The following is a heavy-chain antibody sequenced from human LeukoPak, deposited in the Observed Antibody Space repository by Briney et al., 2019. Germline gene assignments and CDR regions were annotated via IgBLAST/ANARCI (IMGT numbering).Heavy chain of an antibody. CDR1: GGSISSYF. V-gene: IGHV4-4*07. Sequence: SETLSLTCTVSGGSISSYFRSWIRQPAGKGLEWVGRIYTSGSTNYHPSLKRRVTMSVDTSKNQFSLKLSSVTAADTAVYYCARDRGYCSSTSCYWVYFVYWGQGAQVTVSS. D-gene: IGHD2-2*01. CDR2: IYTSGST. CDR3: ARDRGYCSSTSCYWVYFVY. J-gene: IGHJ4*02.